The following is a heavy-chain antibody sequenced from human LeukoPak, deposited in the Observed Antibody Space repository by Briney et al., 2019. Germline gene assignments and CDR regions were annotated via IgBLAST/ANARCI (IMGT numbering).Heavy chain of an antibody. D-gene: IGHD6-19*01. J-gene: IGHJ4*01. CDR3: AKGIYSSGWSYFDY. CDR2: LSGSGITT. V-gene: IGHV3-23*01. CDR1: GFTFGNSA. Sequence: GGPLGPSVEPSGFTFGNSAMGWAPQAPGKGLEWVSTLSGSGITTYYADSVKGRFTISRDNSKNTLYLQMNSLRAEDTAVYYCAKGIYSSGWSYFDYWGHGTLVTVSS.